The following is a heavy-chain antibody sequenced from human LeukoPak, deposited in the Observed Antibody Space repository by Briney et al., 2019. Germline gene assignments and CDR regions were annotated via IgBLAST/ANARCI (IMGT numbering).Heavy chain of an antibody. J-gene: IGHJ5*02. CDR1: GFTFSTYA. CDR3: VKDQNYYGWFDP. CDR2: ISSNGGST. Sequence: SGGSLRLSCSASGFTFSTYAMHWVRQAPGKGLEYVSAISSNGGSTYYADSAKGRFTISGDNSKNTLYLQMSSLRAEDTAVYYCVKDQNYYGWFDPWGQGTLVTVSS. V-gene: IGHV3-64D*06. D-gene: IGHD3-10*01.